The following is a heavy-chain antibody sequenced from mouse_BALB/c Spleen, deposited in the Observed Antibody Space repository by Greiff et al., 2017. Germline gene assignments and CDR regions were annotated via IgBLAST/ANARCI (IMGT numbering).Heavy chain of an antibody. Sequence: EVQVVESGGGLVQPGGSLRLSCATSGFTFTDYYMSWVRQPPGKALEWLGFIRNKANGYTTEYSASVKGRFTISRDNSQSFLYLQMNTLRAEDSATYYCARERSFDYWGQGTTLTVSS. V-gene: IGHV7-3*02. J-gene: IGHJ2*01. D-gene: IGHD1-1*01. CDR3: ARERSFDY. CDR1: GFTFTDYY. CDR2: IRNKANGYTT.